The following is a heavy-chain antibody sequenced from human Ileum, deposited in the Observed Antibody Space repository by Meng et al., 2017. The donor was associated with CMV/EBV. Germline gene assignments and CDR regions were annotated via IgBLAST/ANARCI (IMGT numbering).Heavy chain of an antibody. CDR2: VSESGSRT. CDR3: AKGLKDTLQFLEGIRGYDHYGLNV. CDR1: GFNFKNYA. V-gene: IGHV3-23*01. D-gene: IGHD3-3*01. Sequence: GESLKISCAASGFNFKNYAMSWVRQAPGKGLEWVSGVSESGSRTNYADSVRGRFTISRDDFKNTLHLQMNGLRAEDTSVYYCAKGLKDTLQFLEGIRGYDHYGLNVWGQGTTVTVSS. J-gene: IGHJ6*02.